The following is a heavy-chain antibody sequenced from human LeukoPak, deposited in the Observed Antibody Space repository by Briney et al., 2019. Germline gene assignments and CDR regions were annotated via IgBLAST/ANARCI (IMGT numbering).Heavy chain of an antibody. Sequence: SETLSLTCTVSGGSISSSSYYWGWFRQPPGKGLGWIGSIYFSGSTYYNPSLKSRVTISVDTSKNQFSLKLSSVTAADTAVYYCARGRLVVVVAARYYYYYGMDVWGQGTTVTVSS. CDR2: IYFSGST. J-gene: IGHJ6*02. D-gene: IGHD2-15*01. CDR1: GGSISSSSYY. V-gene: IGHV4-39*07. CDR3: ARGRLVVVVAARYYYYYGMDV.